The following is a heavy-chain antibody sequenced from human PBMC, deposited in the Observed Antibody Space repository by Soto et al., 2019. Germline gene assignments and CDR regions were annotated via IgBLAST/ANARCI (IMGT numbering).Heavy chain of an antibody. D-gene: IGHD6-13*01. Sequence: GGSLRLSCAASGFTFSSYAMSWVRQAPGKGLEWVSAISGSGGSTYYADSVKGRFTISRDNSKNTLYLQMNSLRAEDTAVYYCAKRGIAAAGFPHGMDVWGQGTTVTVSS. CDR2: ISGSGGST. V-gene: IGHV3-23*01. CDR3: AKRGIAAAGFPHGMDV. CDR1: GFTFSSYA. J-gene: IGHJ6*02.